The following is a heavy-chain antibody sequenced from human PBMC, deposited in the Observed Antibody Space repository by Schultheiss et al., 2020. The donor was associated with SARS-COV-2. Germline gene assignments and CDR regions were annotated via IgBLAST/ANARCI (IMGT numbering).Heavy chain of an antibody. CDR2: VSYSGTT. CDR3: ARAPDYGDYVRDYYYYYGMDV. J-gene: IGHJ6*02. D-gene: IGHD4-17*01. V-gene: IGHV4-59*01. CDR1: GGSINGYY. Sequence: SETLSLTCTVSGGSINGYYWNWIRQSPGKGLEWIGYVSYSGTTNYNPSLKSRVTISVDTSKNQSSLKLSSVTAADAAVYYCARAPDYGDYVRDYYYYYGMDVWGQGTTVTVSS.